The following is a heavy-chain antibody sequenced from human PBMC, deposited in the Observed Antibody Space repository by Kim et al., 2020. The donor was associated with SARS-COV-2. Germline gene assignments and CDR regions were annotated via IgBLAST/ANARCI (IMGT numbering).Heavy chain of an antibody. CDR3: ARDRRGGTTPEYFQH. CDR1: GGTFSSYA. CDR2: IIPIFGTA. J-gene: IGHJ1*01. D-gene: IGHD4-17*01. Sequence: SVKVSCKSSGGTFSSYAISWVRQAPGQGLEWMGGIIPIFGTANYAQKFQGRVTITADESTSTAYMELSSLRSEDTAVYYCARDRRGGTTPEYFQHWGQGTLVTVSS. V-gene: IGHV1-69*13.